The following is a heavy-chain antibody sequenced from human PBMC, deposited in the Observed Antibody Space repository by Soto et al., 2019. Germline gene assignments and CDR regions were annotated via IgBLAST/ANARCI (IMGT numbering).Heavy chain of an antibody. V-gene: IGHV4-59*01. J-gene: IGHJ6*02. Sequence: QVQLQESGPRLVKPSETLSLTCTVSGDSISSFYWTWIRQPPGKGLEWIGYIYSSGTTSYNPSLKSPVTISVDTSKNQFSLKLNSVTAADTAVYYCARYGSHYYYYKMDVWGQGTTVTVSS. CDR3: ARYGSHYYYYKMDV. CDR2: IYSSGTT. D-gene: IGHD1-26*01. CDR1: GDSISSFY.